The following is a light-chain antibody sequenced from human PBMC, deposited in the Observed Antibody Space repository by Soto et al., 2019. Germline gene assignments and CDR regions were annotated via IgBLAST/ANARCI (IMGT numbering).Light chain of an antibody. V-gene: IGKV3-15*01. CDR1: QSVSSN. Sequence: EIVMTQSPATLSVSPGERATLSCRASQSVSSNLAWYQQKPGQAPRLLIYGASTRATGIPARFSGSGSGTELTLTISSLQSEDFAVYYCQQYNNWPQTFGQGTKEEIK. CDR2: GAS. J-gene: IGKJ1*01. CDR3: QQYNNWPQT.